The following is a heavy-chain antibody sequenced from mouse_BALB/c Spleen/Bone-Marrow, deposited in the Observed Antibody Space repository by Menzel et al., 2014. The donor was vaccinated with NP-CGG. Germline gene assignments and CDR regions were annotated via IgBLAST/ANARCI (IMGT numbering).Heavy chain of an antibody. CDR2: INPSTGYT. V-gene: IGHV1-7*01. Sequence: QVQLKQSGAELAKPGASVKMSCKASGYTFTSYWMHWVKQRPGQGLEWIGYINPSTGYTEYNQKFKDKATLTADKSSSTAYMQLSSLTSEDSAVYYCATGTYYVDYWGQGTTHTISS. D-gene: IGHD4-1*01. J-gene: IGHJ2*01. CDR1: GYTFTSYW. CDR3: ATGTYYVDY.